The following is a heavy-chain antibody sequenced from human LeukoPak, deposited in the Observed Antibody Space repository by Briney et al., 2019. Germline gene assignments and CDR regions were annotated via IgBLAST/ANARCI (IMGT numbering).Heavy chain of an antibody. D-gene: IGHD1-26*01. J-gene: IGHJ4*02. Sequence: SVKVSCKASGGTFSSYAISCVRQAPSQVLEWIVGILPLFGTANYAQKFQGRVTMTTDESTSTAYMELTSLRSEDTAVYYCARVFARSGEISGSYFYYWGQGTLVTVSS. CDR3: ARVFARSGEISGSYFYY. V-gene: IGHV1-69*05. CDR1: GGTFSSYA. CDR2: ILPLFGTA.